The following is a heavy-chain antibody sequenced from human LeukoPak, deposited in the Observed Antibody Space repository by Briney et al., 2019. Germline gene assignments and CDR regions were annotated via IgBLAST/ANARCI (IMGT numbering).Heavy chain of an antibody. D-gene: IGHD6-6*01. CDR3: VKDVGGSSFFDY. J-gene: IGHJ4*02. Sequence: GGSLRLSCVASGFIFSNYGMTWIRQAPGEGLEWVSTISGDGRNTHYADSVKGRFAIPRDNSMATLYLHMNNLRVEDTAVYYCVKDVGGSSFFDYWGQGTLVTVSS. CDR1: GFIFSNYG. V-gene: IGHV3-23*01. CDR2: ISGDGRNT.